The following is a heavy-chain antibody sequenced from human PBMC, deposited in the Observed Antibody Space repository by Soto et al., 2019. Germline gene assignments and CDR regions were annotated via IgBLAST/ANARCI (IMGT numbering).Heavy chain of an antibody. CDR1: GGSISSSSYY. J-gene: IGHJ4*02. Sequence: SETLSLTCTVSGGSISSSSYYWGWIRQPPGKGLEWIGSIYYSGSTYYNPSLKSRVTISVDTSKNQFSLKLSSVTAADTAVYYCARLKPQQLGGFDYWGQGTLVTVSS. CDR2: IYYSGST. V-gene: IGHV4-39*01. D-gene: IGHD6-13*01. CDR3: ARLKPQQLGGFDY.